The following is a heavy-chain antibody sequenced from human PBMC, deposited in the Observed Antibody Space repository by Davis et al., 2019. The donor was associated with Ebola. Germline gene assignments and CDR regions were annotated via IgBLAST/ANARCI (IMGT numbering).Heavy chain of an antibody. D-gene: IGHD5-18*01. CDR1: GYTFTGYY. Sequence: ASVKVSCKAYGYTFTGYYIHWVRQAPGQGLEWMGWINANSGATNYAQKFQGWVTMTRDTSISTAYMELSRLRSDDTAVYYCARDLGTAMPSGALDIWGQGTMVTVSS. V-gene: IGHV1-2*04. CDR2: INANSGAT. CDR3: ARDLGTAMPSGALDI. J-gene: IGHJ3*02.